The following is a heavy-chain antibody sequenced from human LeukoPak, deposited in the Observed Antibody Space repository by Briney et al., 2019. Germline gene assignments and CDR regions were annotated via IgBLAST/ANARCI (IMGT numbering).Heavy chain of an antibody. CDR2: IVVGSGNT. J-gene: IGHJ6*02. Sequence: SVKVSCKASGFTFPSSDVQWVRQARGQRLEWIGWIVVGSGNTNYAQKFQERVTITRDMSTSTAYMELSSLRSEDTAVYYCAAVGWEYSSSPLPMDVWGQGTTVTVSS. V-gene: IGHV1-58*01. D-gene: IGHD6-6*01. CDR1: GFTFPSSD. CDR3: AAVGWEYSSSPLPMDV.